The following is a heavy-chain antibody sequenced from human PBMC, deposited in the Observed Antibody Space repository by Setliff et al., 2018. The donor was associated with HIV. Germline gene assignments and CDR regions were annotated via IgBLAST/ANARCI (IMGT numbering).Heavy chain of an antibody. CDR1: GFTFGDYA. CDR3: TRTFFHSSGYYHNLQPFDY. V-gene: IGHV3-49*04. CDR2: IRSKAYGGTT. D-gene: IGHD3-22*01. Sequence: GGSLRLSCTASGFTFGDYAMSWVRQAPGKGLEWVGFIRSKAYGGTTEYAASVKGRFTISRDDSKSIAYLQMNSLKTEDTAVYYCTRTFFHSSGYYHNLQPFDYRGQGTLVTVSS. J-gene: IGHJ4*02.